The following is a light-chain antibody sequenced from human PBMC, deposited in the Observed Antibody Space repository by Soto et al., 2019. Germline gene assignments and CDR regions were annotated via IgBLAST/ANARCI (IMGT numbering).Light chain of an antibody. CDR3: QQYGNSPIT. Sequence: EIVMTQSPATLSVSPWERPALSCRASERIYSAYLGWYQQKPGQAPRLLIYGTSSRATGIPDRFSGSGSGTDFTLTISRLEPEDFAVYYCQQYGNSPITFGQGTRLEIK. CDR2: GTS. V-gene: IGKV3-20*01. J-gene: IGKJ5*01. CDR1: ERIYSAY.